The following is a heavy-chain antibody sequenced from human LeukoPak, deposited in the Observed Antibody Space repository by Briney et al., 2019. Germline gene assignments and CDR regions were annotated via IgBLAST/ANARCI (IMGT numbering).Heavy chain of an antibody. D-gene: IGHD1-14*01. V-gene: IGHV3-48*04. CDR1: GFTFSSYS. J-gene: IGHJ6*02. CDR2: ISSSSNTI. Sequence: GGSLRLSCAASGFTFSSYSMSWVRLAPGKGLEWVSYISSSSNTIHYADSVKGRFSISRDNARNSLYLQVNSLRAEDTAVYYCALALNLPKRSAMDVWGQGTTVTVSS. CDR3: ALALNLPKRSAMDV.